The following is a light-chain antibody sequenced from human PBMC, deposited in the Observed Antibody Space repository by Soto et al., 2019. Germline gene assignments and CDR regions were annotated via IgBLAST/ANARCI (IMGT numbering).Light chain of an antibody. Sequence: EIVVTQSPATLSLSPGERATLSCRASQSVSSNLAWYQQKPGQAPRLLIYDASNRATGIPARFSGSGSGTEFTLTISSLQPDDFATYYCQHYNSYSEAFGQGTKVDIK. J-gene: IGKJ1*01. V-gene: IGKV3-11*01. CDR2: DAS. CDR1: QSVSSN. CDR3: QHYNSYSEA.